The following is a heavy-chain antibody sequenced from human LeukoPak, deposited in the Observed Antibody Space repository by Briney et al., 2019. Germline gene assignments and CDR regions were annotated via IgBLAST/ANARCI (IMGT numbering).Heavy chain of an antibody. CDR2: ISSSGSTI. Sequence: GGSLRLSCAASEFSVGSNYMTWVRQAPGKGLEWVSYISSSGSTIYYADSVKGRFTISRDNAKNSLYLQMNSLRAEDTAVYYCARDSTYYYDSSGLAGDYWGQGTLVTVSS. V-gene: IGHV3-48*03. D-gene: IGHD3-22*01. J-gene: IGHJ4*02. CDR1: EFSVGSNY. CDR3: ARDSTYYYDSSGLAGDY.